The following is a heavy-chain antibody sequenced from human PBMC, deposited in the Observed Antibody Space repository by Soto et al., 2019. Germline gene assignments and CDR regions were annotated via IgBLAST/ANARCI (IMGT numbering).Heavy chain of an antibody. V-gene: IGHV4-30-2*01. CDR3: ARVPDY. J-gene: IGHJ4*02. Sequence: SETLSLTCTVSGDSISTDYWSWIRQPPGKGLEWIGYIYHSGSTYYNPSLKSRVTISVDRSKNQFSLKLSSVTAADTAVYYCARVPDYSGQGTLVTVSS. CDR2: IYHSGST. CDR1: GDSISTDY.